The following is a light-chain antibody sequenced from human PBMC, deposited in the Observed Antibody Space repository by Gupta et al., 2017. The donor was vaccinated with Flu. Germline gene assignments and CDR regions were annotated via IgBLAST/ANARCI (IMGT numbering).Light chain of an antibody. CDR2: SGS. J-gene: IGKJ3*01. CDR1: HCLSHSNGYNF. V-gene: IGKV2-28*01. CDR3: KQERQTPLT. Sequence: VTPGEPASSSGSTTHCLSHSNGYNFFYWYLQKPGQPPQLLIYSGSRRACGVPDRFSGSGWSTDFTLKISRVEADDVAFYYCKQERQTPLTFGHGTKVDIK.